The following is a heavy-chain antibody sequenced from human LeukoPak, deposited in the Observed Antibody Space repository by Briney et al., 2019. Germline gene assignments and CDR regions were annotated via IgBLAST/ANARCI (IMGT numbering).Heavy chain of an antibody. J-gene: IGHJ5*02. CDR2: ISAYNGNT. D-gene: IGHD6-6*01. CDR1: GYTFTIYG. V-gene: IGHV1-18*01. CDR3: ARYSSIAARDWFDP. Sequence: ASVKVSCKASGYTFTIYGISWVRQAPGQGLEWMGWISAYNGNTNYAQKLQGRVTMTTDTSTSTAYMELRSLRSDDTAVYYCARYSSIAARDWFDPWGQGTLVTVSS.